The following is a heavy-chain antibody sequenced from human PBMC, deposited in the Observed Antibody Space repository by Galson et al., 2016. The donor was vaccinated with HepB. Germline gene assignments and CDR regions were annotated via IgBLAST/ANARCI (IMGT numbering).Heavy chain of an antibody. CDR3: ARDRQGQLATADV. V-gene: IGHV3-30*09. J-gene: IGHJ6*02. CDR1: GFTFSNYA. D-gene: IGHD2-15*01. Sequence: SLRLSCAASGFTFSNYAMYWVRQAPDKGLEWVAVIPYDGSNEFYADSEKGRFAISRDNSKNTLYLQMNSLRADDTAVYYCARDRQGQLATADVWGQGTTVTVSS. CDR2: IPYDGSNE.